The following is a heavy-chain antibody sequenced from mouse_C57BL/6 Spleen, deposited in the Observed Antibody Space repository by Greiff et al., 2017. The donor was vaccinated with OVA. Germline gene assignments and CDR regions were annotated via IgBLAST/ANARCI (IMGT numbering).Heavy chain of an antibody. Sequence: QVQLQQSGAELVKPGASVKLSCKASGYTFTEYTIHWVKQRSGQGLEWIGWFYPGSGSIKYNEKFKDKATLTADKSSSTVYMELSRLTSEDSAVYFCARHEGGGTAQATSWFAYWGQGTLVTVSA. CDR3: ARHEGGGTAQATSWFAY. CDR2: FYPGSGSI. V-gene: IGHV1-62-2*01. J-gene: IGHJ3*01. CDR1: GYTFTEYT. D-gene: IGHD3-2*02.